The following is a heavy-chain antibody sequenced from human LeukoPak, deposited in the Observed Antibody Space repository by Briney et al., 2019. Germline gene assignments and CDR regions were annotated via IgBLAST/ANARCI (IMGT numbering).Heavy chain of an antibody. J-gene: IGHJ4*02. CDR2: IWYDGSNK. CDR3: ARGKVIGPFDY. V-gene: IGHV3-33*08. Sequence: GGSLRLSCAASGFTVSSYGMHWVRQAPGKGLEWVAVIWYDGSNKYYADSVKGRFTISRDNSKNTLYLQMNSLRAEDTAVYYCARGKVIGPFDYWGQGTLVTVSS. CDR1: GFTVSSYG. D-gene: IGHD3-16*02.